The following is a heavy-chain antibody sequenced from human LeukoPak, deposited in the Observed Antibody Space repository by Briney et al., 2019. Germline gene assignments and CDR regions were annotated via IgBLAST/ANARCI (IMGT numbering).Heavy chain of an antibody. CDR3: ARERYGSGSEAFDI. Sequence: PSETLSLTCTVSGGSISSYYWSWTRQPPGKGLEWIGYIYYSGSTNYNPSLKSRVTISVDTSKNQFSLKLSSVTAADTAVYYCARERYGSGSEAFDIWGQGTMVTVSS. CDR2: IYYSGST. J-gene: IGHJ3*02. V-gene: IGHV4-59*01. CDR1: GGSISSYY. D-gene: IGHD3-10*01.